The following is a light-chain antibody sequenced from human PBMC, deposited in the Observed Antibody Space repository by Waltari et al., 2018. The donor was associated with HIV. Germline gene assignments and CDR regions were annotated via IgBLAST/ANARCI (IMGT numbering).Light chain of an antibody. CDR1: RSNIGGDT. V-gene: IGLV1-44*01. Sequence: QSVVTQPPSASGTPGQRVTISCSGSRSNIGGDTVNWYQQLPGTAPKLLIYSVDKRPSGVPDRFSGSNSGTSASLAISGLQSEDEADYFCAAWDDSLSAVVFGGGTKLTVL. J-gene: IGLJ2*01. CDR2: SVD. CDR3: AAWDDSLSAVV.